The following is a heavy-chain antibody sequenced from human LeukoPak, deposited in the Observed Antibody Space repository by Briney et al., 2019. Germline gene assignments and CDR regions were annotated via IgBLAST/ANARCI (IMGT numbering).Heavy chain of an antibody. CDR3: ARGRSRYFDSDAFDI. V-gene: IGHV3-21*01. J-gene: IGHJ3*02. CDR2: ISISSSYI. Sequence: GGSLRLSCAASGFTFSSYSMNWVRQAPGKGLEWVSFISISSSYIYYADSVRGRFTISRDNAKNSLYLQMNSLRAEDTAVYYCARGRSRYFDSDAFDIWGQGTMVTVSS. CDR1: GFTFSSYS. D-gene: IGHD3-9*01.